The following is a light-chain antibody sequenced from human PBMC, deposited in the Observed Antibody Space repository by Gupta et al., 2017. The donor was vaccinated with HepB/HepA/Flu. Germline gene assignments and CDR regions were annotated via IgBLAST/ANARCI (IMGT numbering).Light chain of an antibody. J-gene: IGKJ2*02. V-gene: IGKV1-5*03. CDR2: KAS. CDR1: QRIGTW. CDR3: QHDSTYSCT. Sequence: DIQMTQSPSTLSAVVGDRVTINCRASQRIGTWVAWYQQKPGKAPRLLIYKASNLKSGVPSRFSGSGSGTEFTLTISSLQPDDCATYYCQHDSTYSCTFGQGTKLEIK.